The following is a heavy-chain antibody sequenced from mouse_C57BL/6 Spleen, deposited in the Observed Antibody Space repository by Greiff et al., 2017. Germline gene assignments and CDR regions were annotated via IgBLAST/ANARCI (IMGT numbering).Heavy chain of an antibody. CDR3: ARMDDGYYVDAMDY. Sequence: EVKLVESGGGLVKPGGSLKLSCAASGFTFSSYAMSWVRQTPEKRLEWVATISDGGSYTYYPDNVKGRFTISRDNAKNNLYLQMSHLKSEDTAMYYCARMDDGYYVDAMDYWGQGTSVTVSS. V-gene: IGHV5-4*03. D-gene: IGHD2-3*01. J-gene: IGHJ4*01. CDR1: GFTFSSYA. CDR2: ISDGGSYT.